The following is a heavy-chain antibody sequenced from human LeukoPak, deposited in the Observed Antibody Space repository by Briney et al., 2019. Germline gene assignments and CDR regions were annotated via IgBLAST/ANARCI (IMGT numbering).Heavy chain of an antibody. Sequence: PSETLSLTCTVSGGSYSSHYWSWIRQPPGKGLEWIGYISYIGSTNYIPSLKSRVTISVDTSKKQFSLKLRSVTAADAAVYYCARDPTTVTKGLDIWGQGTMVTVSS. J-gene: IGHJ3*02. D-gene: IGHD4-17*01. CDR1: GGSYSSHY. CDR2: ISYIGST. V-gene: IGHV4-59*11. CDR3: ARDPTTVTKGLDI.